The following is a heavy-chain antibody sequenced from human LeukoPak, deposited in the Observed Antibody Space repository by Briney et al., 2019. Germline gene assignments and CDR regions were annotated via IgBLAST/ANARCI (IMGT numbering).Heavy chain of an antibody. J-gene: IGHJ4*02. CDR1: GGSISSGDYY. Sequence: SETLSLTCTVSGGSISSGDYYWSWIRQPPGKGLEWIGYIYYSGSTYYNPSLKSRVTISVDTSKNQFSLKLSSVTAADTAVYYCARHRDDYDDYVWNYWGQGTLVTVSS. CDR3: ARHRDDYDDYVWNY. V-gene: IGHV4-30-4*01. D-gene: IGHD4-17*01. CDR2: IYYSGST.